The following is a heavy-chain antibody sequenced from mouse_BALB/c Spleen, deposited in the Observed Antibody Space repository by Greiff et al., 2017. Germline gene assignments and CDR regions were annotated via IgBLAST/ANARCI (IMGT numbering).Heavy chain of an antibody. J-gene: IGHJ4*01. CDR2: INPSSGYT. Sequence: QVQLQQSGAELARPGASVKMSCKASGYTFTSYTMHWVKQRPGQGLEWIGYINPSSGYTNYNQKFKDKATLTADKSSSTAYMQQSSLTSEDSAVYYCARVGNYDYAMDYWGQGTSVTVSS. D-gene: IGHD2-1*01. V-gene: IGHV1-4*01. CDR1: GYTFTSYT. CDR3: ARVGNYDYAMDY.